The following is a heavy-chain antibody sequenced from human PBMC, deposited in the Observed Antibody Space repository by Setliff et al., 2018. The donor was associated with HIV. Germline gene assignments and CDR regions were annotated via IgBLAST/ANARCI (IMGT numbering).Heavy chain of an antibody. V-gene: IGHV1-2*02. CDR3: VRGGYSGFGVDSFDI. J-gene: IGHJ3*02. CDR2: SNPNSGDP. Sequence: SVTVSYQASGYTFIGHYLHWVLQAPGQGLECMGWSNPNSGDPKYAQKFQGRVTLTRDTYAGTVHMDLSHLRSDDTASYYFVRGGYSGFGVDSFDIRGHGTMVTVSS. CDR1: GYTFIGHY. D-gene: IGHD5-12*01.